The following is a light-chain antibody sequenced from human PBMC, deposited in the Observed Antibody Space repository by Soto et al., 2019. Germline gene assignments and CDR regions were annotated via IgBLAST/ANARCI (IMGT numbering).Light chain of an antibody. V-gene: IGLV2-23*02. J-gene: IGLJ2*01. CDR2: EAS. CDR1: SSDVGSYNL. CDR3: CSYAGSNTFV. Sequence: QSALTQPASVSGSPGQSITISCSGTSSDVGSYNLVSWYQQHPGKAPQLMIYEASKRPSGVSDRFSGSKSGNTASQTISGLQAEDEADYYCCSYAGSNTFVFGGGTKLTVL.